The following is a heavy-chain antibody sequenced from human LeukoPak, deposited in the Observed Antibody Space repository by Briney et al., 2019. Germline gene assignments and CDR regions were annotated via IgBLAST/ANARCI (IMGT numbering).Heavy chain of an antibody. CDR2: IYSGGST. CDR1: GFIVSSHY. CDR3: ARAPVSYYYDILDY. J-gene: IGHJ4*02. Sequence: GGSLRLSCAASGFIVSSHYMSWVRQAPGKGLEWVSVIYSGGSTDYADSVKGRFTISRDISKNTVHLQMNSLRAEDTAVYYCARAPVSYYYDILDYWGQGILVTVSS. D-gene: IGHD3-22*01. V-gene: IGHV3-66*01.